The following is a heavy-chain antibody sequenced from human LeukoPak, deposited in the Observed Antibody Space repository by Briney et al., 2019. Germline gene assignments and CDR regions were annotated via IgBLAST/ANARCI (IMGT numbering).Heavy chain of an antibody. CDR3: ANNRASLDY. CDR1: GFTFSNSG. CDR2: INQDGSEK. Sequence: GGSLRLSCAASGFTFSNSGMSWVRQAPGKGLEWVANINQDGSEKNCVDSVKGRFTISRDNAKDSLYLQMNSLRAEDTAVYYCANNRASLDYWGQGTLVTVSS. V-gene: IGHV3-7*02. D-gene: IGHD2/OR15-2a*01. J-gene: IGHJ4*02.